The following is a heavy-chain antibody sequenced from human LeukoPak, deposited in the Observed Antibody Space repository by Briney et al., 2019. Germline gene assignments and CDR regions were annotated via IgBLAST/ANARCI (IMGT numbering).Heavy chain of an antibody. Sequence: KSGGSLRLSCAASGFTFSSYSMNWVRQAPGKGLEWVSYISSSSSYIYYADSVKGRFTISRDNAKNSLYLQMNSLRAEDTAVYYCARDKSHSSGWYSSAFDIWGQGTMVTVSS. V-gene: IGHV3-21*01. J-gene: IGHJ3*02. CDR3: ARDKSHSSGWYSSAFDI. CDR2: ISSSSSYI. CDR1: GFTFSSYS. D-gene: IGHD6-19*01.